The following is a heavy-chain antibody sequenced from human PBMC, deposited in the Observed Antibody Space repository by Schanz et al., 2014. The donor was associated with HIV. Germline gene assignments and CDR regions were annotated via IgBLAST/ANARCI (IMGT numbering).Heavy chain of an antibody. Sequence: VQLVESGGGVVQPGRSLRLSCAASGFTFSTYAMSWVRQAPGKGLEWVSSITSSSSYIYYADSVKGRFSVSRDNAKNSLYLQMNSLRAEDTAVYFCATDLSSSWFFDNWGQGTLVTVSS. V-gene: IGHV3-21*01. CDR3: ATDLSSSWFFDN. J-gene: IGHJ4*02. D-gene: IGHD6-13*01. CDR1: GFTFSTYA. CDR2: ITSSSSYI.